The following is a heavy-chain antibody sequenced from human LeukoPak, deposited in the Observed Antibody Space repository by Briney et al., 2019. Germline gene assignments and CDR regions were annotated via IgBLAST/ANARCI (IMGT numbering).Heavy chain of an antibody. V-gene: IGHV4-59*05. CDR1: GGSISSYY. CDR3: ARRFRDGYIQSLDY. Sequence: SETLSLTCTVSGGSISSYYWSWIRQPPGKGLEWIGGIYYSGSTYYNPSLKSRVTISVDTSKNQFSLKLSSVTAADTAVYYCARRFRDGYIQSLDYWGQGTLVTVSS. J-gene: IGHJ4*02. D-gene: IGHD5-24*01. CDR2: IYYSGST.